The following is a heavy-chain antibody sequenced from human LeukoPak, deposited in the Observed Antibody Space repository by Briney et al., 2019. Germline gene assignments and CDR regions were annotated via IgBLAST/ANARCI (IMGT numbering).Heavy chain of an antibody. D-gene: IGHD1-26*01. V-gene: IGHV3-7*03. CDR3: AKGGKWDVTPFDY. CDR2: INQDGGEK. CDR1: GFTFNSYS. J-gene: IGHJ4*02. Sequence: GGSLRLSCAAPGFTFNSYSMTWVRQAPGKGLEWVANINQDGGEKNYVDSVKGRFTISRDNSKNTLYLQVNSLRAEDTAVYYCAKGGKWDVTPFDYWGQGTLVTVSS.